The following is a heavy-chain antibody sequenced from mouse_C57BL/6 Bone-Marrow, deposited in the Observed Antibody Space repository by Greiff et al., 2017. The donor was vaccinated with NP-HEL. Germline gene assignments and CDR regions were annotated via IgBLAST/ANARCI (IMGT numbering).Heavy chain of an antibody. Sequence: QVQLQQPGAELVKPGASVKVSCKASGYTFTSYWMHWVKQRPGQGLEWIGRINPSDSDTNYNQKFKGKATLTVDKSSSTAYLQLSSLTSEDSAVYYCAMGCFPAWLAYWGQGTLVTASA. CDR2: INPSDSDT. CDR3: AMGCFPAWLAY. V-gene: IGHV1-74*01. CDR1: GYTFTSYW. J-gene: IGHJ3*01.